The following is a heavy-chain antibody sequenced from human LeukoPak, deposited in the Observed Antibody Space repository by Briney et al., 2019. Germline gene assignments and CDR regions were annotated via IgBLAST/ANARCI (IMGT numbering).Heavy chain of an antibody. J-gene: IGHJ2*01. Sequence: GGSLRLSCAASGFTFRSHWMNWVRQAPGKGLEWVANIREDGSERYYVDSVKGRFTISRDNAKNSLILHMDSLRVEDTALYYCARKDLEAYWYFDLWGRGTLVTVS. V-gene: IGHV3-7*04. CDR1: GFTFRSHW. CDR3: ARKDLEAYWYFDL. CDR2: IREDGSER. D-gene: IGHD3-16*01.